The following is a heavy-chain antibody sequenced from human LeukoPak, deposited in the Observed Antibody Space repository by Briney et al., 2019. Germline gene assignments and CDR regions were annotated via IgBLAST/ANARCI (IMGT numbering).Heavy chain of an antibody. CDR3: ARDVSSGSYSFDY. J-gene: IGHJ4*02. D-gene: IGHD1-26*01. Sequence: GGSLRLSCAASGFTVSRNYMNWVRQAPGKGLEWVSVIYSGGTTYYADSVKGRFTISRDNAKNSLYLQMNSLRAEDTAVYYCARDVSSGSYSFDYWGQGTLVTVSS. CDR1: GFTVSRNY. V-gene: IGHV3-53*01. CDR2: IYSGGTT.